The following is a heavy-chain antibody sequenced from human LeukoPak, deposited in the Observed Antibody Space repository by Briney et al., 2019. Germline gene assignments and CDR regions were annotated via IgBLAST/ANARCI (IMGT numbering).Heavy chain of an antibody. J-gene: IGHJ4*02. Sequence: GGSLRLSCASSGFTFSSYAMIWVRQPPGKGLEWVSSTFPSSDEIHYADSVRGRFTISRDNSKSTLSLQMNSLRAEDTAIYYCATYRQVLLPFESWGQGTLVTVSS. D-gene: IGHD2-8*02. V-gene: IGHV3-23*01. CDR1: GFTFSSYA. CDR2: TFPSSDEI. CDR3: ATYRQVLLPFES.